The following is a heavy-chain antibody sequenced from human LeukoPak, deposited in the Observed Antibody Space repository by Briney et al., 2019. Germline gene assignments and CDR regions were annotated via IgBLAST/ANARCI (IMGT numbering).Heavy chain of an antibody. J-gene: IGHJ4*02. CDR3: ARDRGISSGYFDY. V-gene: IGHV3-30*01. CDR2: ISYDGSNK. CDR1: EFTFSSYA. Sequence: GGSLRLSCAASEFTFSSYAMHWVRQAPGKGLEWVAVISYDGSNKYYADSVKGRFTISRDNSKNTLYLQMNSLRAEDTAVYYCARDRGISSGYFDYWGQGTLVTVSS. D-gene: IGHD3-22*01.